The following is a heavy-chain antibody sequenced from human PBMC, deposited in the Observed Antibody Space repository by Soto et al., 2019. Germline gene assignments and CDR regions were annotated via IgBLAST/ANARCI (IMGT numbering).Heavy chain of an antibody. J-gene: IGHJ4*02. CDR2: IWYDGSNK. D-gene: IGHD2-21*02. CDR1: GFTFSSYG. CDR3: ARDLVTSSN. Sequence: QVQLVESGGGVVQPGRSLRLSCAASGFTFSSYGMHWVRQAPGKGLEWVAVIWYDGSNKYYADSVKGRFTISRDNSKNTLYLQMNSLRAEETAVYYCARDLVTSSNWGQGTLVTVSS. V-gene: IGHV3-33*01.